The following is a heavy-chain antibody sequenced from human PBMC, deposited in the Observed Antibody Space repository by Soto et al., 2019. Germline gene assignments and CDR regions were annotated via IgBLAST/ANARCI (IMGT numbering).Heavy chain of an antibody. V-gene: IGHV1-69*13. CDR2: IIPIFGTA. D-gene: IGHD5-18*01. CDR1: GGTFSSYA. Sequence: SVKVSCKASGGTFSSYAISWVRQAPGQGLEWMGGIIPIFGTANYAQKFQGRVTITADESTSTAYMELSSLRSEDTAVYYCAGGLGDTAMAAVYYYYGMDVWGQGTTVTVSS. CDR3: AGGLGDTAMAAVYYYYGMDV. J-gene: IGHJ6*02.